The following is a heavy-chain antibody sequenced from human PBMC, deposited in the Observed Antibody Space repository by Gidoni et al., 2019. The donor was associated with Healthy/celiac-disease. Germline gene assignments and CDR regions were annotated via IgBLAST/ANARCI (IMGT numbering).Heavy chain of an antibody. CDR3: AADRNWFYHDAFDI. CDR2: IVVGSGNT. D-gene: IGHD1-20*01. CDR1: GFTLTSSA. Sequence: QMQLVQSGPEVKKPGTSVKVSCQASGFTLTSSAMQWVRQARGQRLECIGWIVVGSGNTTYAQKFQERVTITRDMSTSTAYMELSSLRSEDTAVYYCAADRNWFYHDAFDIWGQGTMVTVSS. V-gene: IGHV1-58*02. J-gene: IGHJ3*02.